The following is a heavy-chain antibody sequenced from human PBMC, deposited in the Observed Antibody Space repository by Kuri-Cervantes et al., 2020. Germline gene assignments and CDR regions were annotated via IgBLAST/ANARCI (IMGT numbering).Heavy chain of an antibody. V-gene: IGHV3-23*01. Sequence: ETLSLTCAASGFTFSSYAMSWVRQAPGKGLEWVSAISGSGGSTYYADSVKGRFTISRDNAKNSLYLQMNSLRAEDTAVYYCARDADSSSSVFDYWGQGTLVTVSS. CDR1: GFTFSSYA. CDR2: ISGSGGST. D-gene: IGHD6-13*01. CDR3: ARDADSSSSVFDY. J-gene: IGHJ4*02.